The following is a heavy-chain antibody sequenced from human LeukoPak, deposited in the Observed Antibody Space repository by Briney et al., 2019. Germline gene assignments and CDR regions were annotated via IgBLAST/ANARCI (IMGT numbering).Heavy chain of an antibody. J-gene: IGHJ1*01. CDR2: IYYSGST. D-gene: IGHD6-13*01. CDR1: GGSISSYY. Sequence: SETLSLTCTVSGGSISSYYWGWIRQPPGKGLEWIGYIYYSGSTNYNPSLKSRVTISVDTSKNQFSLKLSSVTAADTAVYYCASYIAAAGTFQHWGQGTLVTVSS. V-gene: IGHV4-59*08. CDR3: ASYIAAAGTFQH.